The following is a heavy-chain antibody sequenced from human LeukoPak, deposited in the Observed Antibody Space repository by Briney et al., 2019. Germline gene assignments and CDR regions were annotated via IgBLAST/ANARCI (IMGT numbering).Heavy chain of an antibody. D-gene: IGHD2-15*01. V-gene: IGHV1-69*02. CDR2: IIPILGIA. Sequence: GASVKVSCKASGYSFTGYYLHWVRQAPGQGLEWMGRIIPILGIANYAQKFQGRVTITADKSTSTAYMELSSLRSEDTAVYYCAVQGYCSGGSCDHYWGQGTLVTVSS. CDR3: AVQGYCSGGSCDHY. J-gene: IGHJ4*02. CDR1: GYSFTGYY.